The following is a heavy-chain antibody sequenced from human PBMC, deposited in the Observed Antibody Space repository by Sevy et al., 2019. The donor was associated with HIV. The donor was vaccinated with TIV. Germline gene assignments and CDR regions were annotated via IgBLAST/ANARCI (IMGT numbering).Heavy chain of an antibody. D-gene: IGHD2-8*02. Sequence: GGSLRLSCAASGFTFSYYGIHWVRQAPGKGLEWVAFITYDGSNKHYADSVKGRFTISRDNSEYTLYLQMNSLRAEDTAMYYCARDRKVVLVVYAIPFDAFDIWGQGTLVTVSS. V-gene: IGHV3-30*02. J-gene: IGHJ3*02. CDR1: GFTFSYYG. CDR2: ITYDGSNK. CDR3: ARDRKVVLVVYAIPFDAFDI.